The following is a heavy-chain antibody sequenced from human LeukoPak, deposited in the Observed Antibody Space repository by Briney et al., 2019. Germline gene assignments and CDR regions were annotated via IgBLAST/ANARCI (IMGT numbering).Heavy chain of an antibody. D-gene: IGHD3-22*01. CDR3: AREGGNYDSSGPFDY. J-gene: IGHJ4*02. Sequence: GGSLRLSCAASGFTFSSYSMNWVRQAPGKGLEWVSSISSSSSYIYYADSVKGRLTISRDNAKNSLYLQMNSLRAEDTAVYYCAREGGNYDSSGPFDYWGQGTLVTVSS. CDR1: GFTFSSYS. V-gene: IGHV3-21*01. CDR2: ISSSSSYI.